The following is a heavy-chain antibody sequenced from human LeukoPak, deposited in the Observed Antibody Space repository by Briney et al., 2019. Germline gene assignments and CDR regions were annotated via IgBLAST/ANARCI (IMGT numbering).Heavy chain of an antibody. D-gene: IGHD3-16*01. J-gene: IGHJ4*02. CDR2: IYYSGST. CDR1: GGSISSYY. Sequence: SKTLSLTCTVSGGSISSYYWSWIRQPPGKGLEWIGYIYYSGSTNYNPSLKSRVTISVDTSKNQFSLKLSSVTAADTAVYYCARFGGYGPLHEFEYYFDYWGQGTLVTVSS. V-gene: IGHV4-59*01. CDR3: ARFGGYGPLHEFEYYFDY.